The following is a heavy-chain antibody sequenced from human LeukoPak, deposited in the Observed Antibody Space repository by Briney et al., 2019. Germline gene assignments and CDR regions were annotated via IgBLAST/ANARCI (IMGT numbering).Heavy chain of an antibody. J-gene: IGHJ6*03. CDR1: GGTFSSYA. Sequence: ASVKVSCKASGGTFSSYANSWVRQAPGQGLEWMGGIIPIFGTANYAQKFQGRVTITADESTSTAYMELSSLRSEDTAVYYCARSRYYYYYMDVWGKGTTVTVSS. CDR3: ARSRYYYYYMDV. V-gene: IGHV1-69*13. CDR2: IIPIFGTA.